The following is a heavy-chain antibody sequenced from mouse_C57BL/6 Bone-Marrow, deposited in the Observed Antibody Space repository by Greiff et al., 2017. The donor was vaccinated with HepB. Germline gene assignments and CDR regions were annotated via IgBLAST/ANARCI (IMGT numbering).Heavy chain of an antibody. CDR2: IDPENGDT. CDR1: GFNIKDDY. Sequence: EVQLQQSGAELVRPGASVKLSCTASGFNIKDDYMHWVKQRPEQGLEWIGWIDPENGDTEYASKFQGKATITADTSSNTAYLQLSSLTSEDTAVYYCTTEAYGDYWGQGTTLTVSS. D-gene: IGHD2-10*02. CDR3: TTEAYGDY. V-gene: IGHV14-4*01. J-gene: IGHJ2*01.